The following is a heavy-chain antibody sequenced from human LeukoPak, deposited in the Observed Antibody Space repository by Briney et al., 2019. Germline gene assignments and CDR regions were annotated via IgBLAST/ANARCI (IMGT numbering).Heavy chain of an antibody. V-gene: IGHV4-34*01. CDR2: INHSGST. Sequence: PSETLSLTCAVYGGSFSGYYWSWIRQPPGKGLEWIGEINHSGSTNYNPSLKSRVTMSVDTSKNQFSLKLNSVTAADTAVYYCARAAMVRGVYRYYYYYMDVWGKGTTVTISS. J-gene: IGHJ6*03. D-gene: IGHD3-10*01. CDR3: ARAAMVRGVYRYYYYYMDV. CDR1: GGSFSGYY.